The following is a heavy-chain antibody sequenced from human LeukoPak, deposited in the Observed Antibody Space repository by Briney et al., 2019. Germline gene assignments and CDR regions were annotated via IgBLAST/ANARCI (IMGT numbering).Heavy chain of an antibody. J-gene: IGHJ4*02. CDR1: AFSFSSYA. CDR2: ITTLDSYI. Sequence: GGSLRLSCAASAFSFSSYAMSWVRQAPGKGLEWVASITTLDSYIYYADSVQGRFTISRDNAKSELYLQMNSLRAEDTAVYYCAKDASAGYNYYFDYWGQGTRVTVSS. CDR3: AKDASAGYNYYFDY. V-gene: IGHV3-21*01. D-gene: IGHD5-24*01.